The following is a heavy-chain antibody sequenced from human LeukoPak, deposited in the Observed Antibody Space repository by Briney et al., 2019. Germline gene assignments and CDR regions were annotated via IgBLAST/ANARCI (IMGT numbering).Heavy chain of an antibody. J-gene: IGHJ4*02. D-gene: IGHD6-25*01. V-gene: IGHV4-59*01. Sequence: SETLSLTCTVSGGSISSYYWSWIRQPPGKGLEWLGYIYYSGSTNYNPPLKSRVTISVDTSKNQFSLKLSSVTAADTAVYYCARDTPAGAFDSGAREPWSPSPQ. CDR2: IYYSGST. CDR1: GGSISSYY. CDR3: ARDTPAGAFDS.